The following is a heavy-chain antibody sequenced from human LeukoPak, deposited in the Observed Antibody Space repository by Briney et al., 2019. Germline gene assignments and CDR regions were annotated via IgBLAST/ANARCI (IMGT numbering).Heavy chain of an antibody. J-gene: IGHJ4*02. CDR3: ARDLSVPAAISV. D-gene: IGHD2-2*02. CDR2: INTDGSST. V-gene: IGHV3-74*01. Sequence: GGSLRLSCAASGFTFSSYSMNWVRQAPGKGLVWVSRINTDGSSTSYADSVKGRFTISRDNAKNTLYLQMNSLRAEDTAVYYCARDLSVPAAISVWGQGTLVTVSS. CDR1: GFTFSSYS.